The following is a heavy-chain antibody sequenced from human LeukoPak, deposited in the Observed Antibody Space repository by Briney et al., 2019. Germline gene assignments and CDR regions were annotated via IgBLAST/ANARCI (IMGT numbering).Heavy chain of an antibody. J-gene: IGHJ3*02. CDR3: ARRETGNDSFNI. CDR1: VYTFTDYY. CDR2: ISPHSGDT. Sequence: SVNVSCKASVYTFTDYYIHWERQAPGQGLEWMGWISPHSGDTNSAQKFQDRVTMTRDTSISIAYMELSSLRSDDTAVYYCARRETGNDSFNIWGQGTMVTV. V-gene: IGHV1-2*02. D-gene: IGHD1-1*01.